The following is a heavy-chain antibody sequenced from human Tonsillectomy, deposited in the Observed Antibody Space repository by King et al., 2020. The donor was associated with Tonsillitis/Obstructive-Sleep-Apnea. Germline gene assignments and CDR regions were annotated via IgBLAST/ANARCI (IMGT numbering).Heavy chain of an antibody. CDR3: AGRDTARGQSFDY. Sequence: QLVQSGAEVKKPGESLKISCKGSGYSFTSYWIGWLRQMPGKGLEWMGIIYPGDSDTIYSPSFHGQVPISAAKSISTAYLQWSSPKASDTAMYYCAGRDTARGQSFDYWGQGTLVTVSS. CDR1: GYSFTSYW. CDR2: IYPGDSDT. D-gene: IGHD5-18*01. J-gene: IGHJ4*02. V-gene: IGHV5-51*01.